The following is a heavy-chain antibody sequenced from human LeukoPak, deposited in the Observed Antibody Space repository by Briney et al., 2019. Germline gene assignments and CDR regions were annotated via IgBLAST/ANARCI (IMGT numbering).Heavy chain of an antibody. CDR1: GFTFSSYG. J-gene: IGHJ4*02. Sequence: GGSLRLSCAASGFTFSSYGMHWVRQAPGKGLEWVAVIWYDGSNKYYADSVKGRFTISRDNSKNTLYLQMNSLRAVDTAVYYCARDILYSSGWYYFDYWGQGTLVTVSS. CDR3: ARDILYSSGWYYFDY. CDR2: IWYDGSNK. D-gene: IGHD6-19*01. V-gene: IGHV3-33*01.